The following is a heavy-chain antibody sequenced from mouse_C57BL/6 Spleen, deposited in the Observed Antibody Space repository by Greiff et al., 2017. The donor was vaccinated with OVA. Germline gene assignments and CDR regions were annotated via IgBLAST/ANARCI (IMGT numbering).Heavy chain of an antibody. J-gene: IGHJ2*01. Sequence: EVQVVESGGGLVKPGGSLKLSCAASGFTFSDYGMHWVRQAPEKGLEWVAYISSGSSTIYDADTVKGRFTISRDNAKNTLFLQMTSLRSEDTAMYYCARPGTTVVAPYYFDYWGQGTTLTVSS. CDR2: ISSGSSTI. CDR1: GFTFSDYG. D-gene: IGHD1-1*01. V-gene: IGHV5-17*01. CDR3: ARPGTTVVAPYYFDY.